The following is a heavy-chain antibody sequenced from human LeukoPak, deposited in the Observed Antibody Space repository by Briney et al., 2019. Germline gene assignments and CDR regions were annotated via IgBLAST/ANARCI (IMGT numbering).Heavy chain of an antibody. Sequence: PGGSLRLSCAASGFTFSSYAMSWVRQAPGKGLEWVSAISGSGGSTYYADSVKGRFTISRDNSKNTLYLQMNSLRAEDTAVYYCARESGGDYYYYGMDVWGQGTTVTVSS. V-gene: IGHV3-23*01. J-gene: IGHJ6*02. D-gene: IGHD2-21*01. CDR1: GFTFSSYA. CDR2: ISGSGGST. CDR3: ARESGGDYYYYGMDV.